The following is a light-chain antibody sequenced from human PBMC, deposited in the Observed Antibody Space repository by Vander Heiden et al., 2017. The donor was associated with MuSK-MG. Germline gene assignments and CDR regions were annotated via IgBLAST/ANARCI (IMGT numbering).Light chain of an antibody. CDR3: QSYASSLSAVV. J-gene: IGLJ2*01. CDR1: ISNIGAVYD. CDR2: GNS. Sequence: QSVLTQPPSVSEDSGHTVTISCTGSISNIGAVYDVHWYQQLPGTAPKLLIDGNSNRPSGVPDRFSGSKSGTSASLAITGLQAEDEADYYCQSYASSLSAVVFGGGTKMTVL. V-gene: IGLV1-40*01.